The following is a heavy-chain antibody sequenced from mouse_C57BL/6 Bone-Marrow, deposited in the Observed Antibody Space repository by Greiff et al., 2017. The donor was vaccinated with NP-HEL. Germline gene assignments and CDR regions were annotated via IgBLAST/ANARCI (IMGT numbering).Heavy chain of an antibody. D-gene: IGHD4-1*02. V-gene: IGHV1-59*01. CDR1: GYTFTSYW. CDR2: IDPSDSYT. J-gene: IGHJ2*01. Sequence: QVQLQQPGAELVRPRTSVKLSCKASGYTFTSYWMHWVKQRPGQGLEWIGVIDPSDSYTNYNQKFKGKATLTVDTSSSTAYMQLSSLTSEDSAVYYCARATGTRDYWGQGTTLTVSS. CDR3: ARATGTRDY.